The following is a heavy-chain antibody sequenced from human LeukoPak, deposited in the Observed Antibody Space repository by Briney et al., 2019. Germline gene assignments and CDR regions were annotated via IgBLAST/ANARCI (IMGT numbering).Heavy chain of an antibody. V-gene: IGHV1-18*01. Sequence: ASVKVSCKASGFTFTNYGLTWVRQAPGQGLEWMGWIRAYNGNTNYAQKLQGRVTMTTDTSTSAAYMELTSLRSDDTAVYYCARAVDPHRYDSSGFDQWGQGTLVTVSS. CDR3: ARAVDPHRYDSSGFDQ. CDR2: IRAYNGNT. J-gene: IGHJ4*02. CDR1: GFTFTNYG. D-gene: IGHD3-22*01.